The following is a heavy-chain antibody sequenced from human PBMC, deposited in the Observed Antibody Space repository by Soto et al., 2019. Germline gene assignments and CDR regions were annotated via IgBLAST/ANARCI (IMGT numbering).Heavy chain of an antibody. D-gene: IGHD5-12*01. CDR3: ARALFPGGWLQFSGRYFDL. CDR1: GGSISSGDYY. Sequence: PSETLSLTCTVSGGSISSGDYYWSWIRQPPGKGLEWIGYIYYSGSTYYNPSLKSRVTISVDTSKNQFSLKLGSVTAADTAVYYCARALFPGGWLQFSGRYFDLWGRGTLVTVSS. V-gene: IGHV4-30-4*01. CDR2: IYYSGST. J-gene: IGHJ2*01.